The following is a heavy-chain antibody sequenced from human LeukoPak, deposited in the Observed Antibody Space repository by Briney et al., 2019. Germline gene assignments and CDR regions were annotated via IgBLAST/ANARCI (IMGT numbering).Heavy chain of an antibody. CDR1: GFTFSNYW. V-gene: IGHV3-23*01. D-gene: IGHD4-17*01. J-gene: IGHJ4*02. CDR2: ISGSGGFT. CDR3: AKGQTTVRGYFDY. Sequence: GGSLRLSCAASGFTFSNYWMHWVRQAPGKGLVWVSVISGSGGFTYHADSVKARFTISRDNSKNTLYLQMNTVRAEDTAVYYCAKGQTTVRGYFDYWGQGTLVTVSS.